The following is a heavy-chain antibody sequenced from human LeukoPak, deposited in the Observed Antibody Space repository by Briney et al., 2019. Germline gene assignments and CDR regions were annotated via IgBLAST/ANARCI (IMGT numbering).Heavy chain of an antibody. CDR3: ARRSWFGDYYGMDV. CDR1: GYTFTSYG. J-gene: IGHJ6*02. Sequence: ASVKVSCKASGYTFTSYGISWVRQAPGQGLEWMGWISAYNGNTNYAQKLQGGVTMNTDTSTSTAYMELRSLRSDDTAVYYCARRSWFGDYYGMDVWGQGTTVTVSS. V-gene: IGHV1-18*01. CDR2: ISAYNGNT. D-gene: IGHD3-10*01.